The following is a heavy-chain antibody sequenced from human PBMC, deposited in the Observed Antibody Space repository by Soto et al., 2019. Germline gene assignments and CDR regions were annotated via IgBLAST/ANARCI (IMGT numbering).Heavy chain of an antibody. CDR3: ARGRGGEQLVDYYYYGMDV. Sequence: SETLSLTCAVYGGSFSGYYWSWIRQPPGKGLEWIGEINHSGSTNYNPSLKSRVTISVDTSKNQFSLKLSSVTAADTAVYYCARGRGGEQLVDYYYYGMDVWGQGTTVTVSS. V-gene: IGHV4-34*01. D-gene: IGHD6-6*01. CDR2: INHSGST. J-gene: IGHJ6*02. CDR1: GGSFSGYY.